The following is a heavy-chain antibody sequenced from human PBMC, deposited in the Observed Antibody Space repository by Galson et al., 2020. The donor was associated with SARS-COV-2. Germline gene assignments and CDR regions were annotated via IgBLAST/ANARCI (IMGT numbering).Heavy chain of an antibody. J-gene: IGHJ4*02. CDR3: ARVGTSSSGWEAYYFDY. V-gene: IGHV5-51*01. Sequence: GESLQTSCKGSGNSFTSYWIGWVRQMPGKGLEWMGIIYPGDSDTRYSPSFQGQVTISADKSISTAYLQWSSLKASDTAMYYCARVGTSSSGWEAYYFDYWGQGTLVTVSS. CDR1: GNSFTSYW. D-gene: IGHD6-19*01. CDR2: IYPGDSDT.